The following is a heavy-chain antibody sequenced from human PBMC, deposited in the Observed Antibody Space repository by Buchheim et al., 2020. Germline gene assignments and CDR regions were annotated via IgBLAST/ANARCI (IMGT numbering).Heavy chain of an antibody. Sequence: EVQLVESGGGLVKPGESLRLSCAASGFGFSDAWMNWVRQAPGKGLEWVGRIESGGATNYVTSASVQGRFAISRDDSKEVVYLQMNNLKTEDTALYYCSTDWGRTVVSRATRDSKIDYWGQGTL. CDR3: STDWGRTVVSRATRDSKIDY. D-gene: IGHD3-16*01. CDR1: GFGFSDAW. CDR2: IESGGAT. V-gene: IGHV3-15*07. J-gene: IGHJ4*02.